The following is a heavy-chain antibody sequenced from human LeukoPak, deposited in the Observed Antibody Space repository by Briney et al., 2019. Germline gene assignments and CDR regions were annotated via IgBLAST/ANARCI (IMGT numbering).Heavy chain of an antibody. J-gene: IGHJ5*02. CDR1: GGTFSSYA. D-gene: IGHD2-2*01. CDR3: ARGYCSSTSCLNWFDP. V-gene: IGHV1-69*13. CDR2: IIPTFGTA. Sequence: SVKVSCKASGGTFSSYAISWVRQAPGQGLEWMGGIIPTFGTANYAQKFQGRVTITADESTSTAYMELSSLRSEDTAVYYCARGYCSSTSCLNWFDPWGQGTLVTVSS.